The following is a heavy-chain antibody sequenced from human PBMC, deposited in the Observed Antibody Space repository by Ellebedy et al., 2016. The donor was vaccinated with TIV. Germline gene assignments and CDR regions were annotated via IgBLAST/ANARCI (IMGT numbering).Heavy chain of an antibody. CDR1: GFTFSSDA. V-gene: IGHV3-30-3*01. J-gene: IGHJ3*02. CDR2: ISYDGSNK. CDR3: SSSGRRAFDI. D-gene: IGHD6-19*01. Sequence: GESLKISCAASGFTFSSDAMHWVRQAPGKGLEWVAVISYDGSNKYYADSVKGRFTISRDNSKNTLYLQMNSLRAEDTAVYYCSSSGRRAFDIWGQGTMVTVSS.